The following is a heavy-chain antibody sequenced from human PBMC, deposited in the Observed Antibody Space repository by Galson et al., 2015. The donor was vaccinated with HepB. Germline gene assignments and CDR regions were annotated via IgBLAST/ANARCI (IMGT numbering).Heavy chain of an antibody. J-gene: IGHJ4*02. D-gene: IGHD6-19*01. CDR1: GFTFSSYS. CDR3: ARDGKQWLFDY. V-gene: IGHV3-21*01. CDR2: ISSSSSYI. Sequence: SLRLSCAASGFTFSSYSMNWVRQAPGKGLEWVSSISSSSSYIYYADSVKGRFTISRDNAKYSLYLQMNSLRAEDTAVYYCARDGKQWLFDYWGQGTLVTVSS.